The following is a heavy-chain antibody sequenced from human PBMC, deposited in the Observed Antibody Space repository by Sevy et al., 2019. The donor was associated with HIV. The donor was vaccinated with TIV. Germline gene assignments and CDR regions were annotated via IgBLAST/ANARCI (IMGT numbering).Heavy chain of an antibody. V-gene: IGHV1-2*06. Sequence: ASVKVSCKASGYTFTGYYMHWVRQAPGQGLEWMGRINPNSGGTNYAQKFQGRVTMTRDTSISTAYMELSRLRSDDTAVYYCARAIEYSSSTADYYYYYGMDVWGQRTTVTVSS. J-gene: IGHJ6*02. CDR2: INPNSGGT. CDR3: ARAIEYSSSTADYYYYYGMDV. D-gene: IGHD6-6*01. CDR1: GYTFTGYY.